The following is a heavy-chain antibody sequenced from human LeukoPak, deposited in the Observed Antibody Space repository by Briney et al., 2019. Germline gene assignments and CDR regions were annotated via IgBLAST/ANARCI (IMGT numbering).Heavy chain of an antibody. D-gene: IGHD3-22*01. Sequence: SVKVSCKASGGTFSSYAISWVRQAPGQGLEWMGGIIPIFGTANYAQKFQGRVTITADESTSTAYMELSSLRSEDTAVYYCARLKGTYYYDSSGYYITPNNWFDPWGQGTLVTVSS. CDR3: ARLKGTYYYDSSGYYITPNNWFDP. CDR2: IIPIFGTA. CDR1: GGTFSSYA. J-gene: IGHJ5*02. V-gene: IGHV1-69*01.